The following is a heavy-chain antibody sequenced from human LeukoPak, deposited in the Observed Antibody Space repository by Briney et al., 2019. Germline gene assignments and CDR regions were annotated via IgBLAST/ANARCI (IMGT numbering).Heavy chain of an antibody. CDR3: TTRLRYFDWTIYDFDY. CDR2: IKSKTDGGTT. CDR1: GFTFSNAW. J-gene: IGHJ4*02. D-gene: IGHD3-9*01. Sequence: GGPLRLSCAASGFTFSNAWMSWVRQAPGKGLEWVGRIKSKTDGGTTDYAAPVKGRFTISRDDSKNTLYLQMNSLKTEDTAVYYCTTRLRYFDWTIYDFDYWGQGTLVTVSS. V-gene: IGHV3-15*01.